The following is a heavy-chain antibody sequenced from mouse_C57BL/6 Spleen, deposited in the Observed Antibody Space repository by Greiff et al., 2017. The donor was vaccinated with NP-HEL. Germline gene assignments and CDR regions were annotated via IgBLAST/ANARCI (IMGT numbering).Heavy chain of an antibody. CDR1: GFTFSDYY. CDR3: ARESPYFDY. V-gene: IGHV5-16*01. CDR2: INYDGSST. Sequence: EVQRVESEGGLVQPGSSMKLSCTASGFTFSDYYMAWVRQVPEKGLEWVANINYDGSSTYYLDSLKSRFIISRDNAKNILYLQMSSLKSEDTATYYCARESPYFDYWGQGTTLTVSS. J-gene: IGHJ2*01.